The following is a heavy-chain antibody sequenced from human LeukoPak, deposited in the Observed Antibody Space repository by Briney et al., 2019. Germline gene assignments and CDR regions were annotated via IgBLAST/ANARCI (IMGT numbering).Heavy chain of an antibody. CDR1: GDSISSYY. V-gene: IGHV4-59*01. J-gene: IGHJ4*02. CDR2: IYYSGST. D-gene: IGHD3-22*01. CDR3: ARSSYYYDTSGLDY. Sequence: SETLSLTCTVSGDSISSYYWSWIRQPPGKGLEWIGYIYYSGSTNYNPSLKSRVTISVDTSKNQFSLKLSSVTAADTALYYCARSSYYYDTSGLDYWGQGTLVTVSS.